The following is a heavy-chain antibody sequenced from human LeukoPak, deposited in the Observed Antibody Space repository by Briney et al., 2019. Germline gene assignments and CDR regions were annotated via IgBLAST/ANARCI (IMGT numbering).Heavy chain of an antibody. CDR2: IYYSGST. CDR3: ARDYCSSTSCRLYYYYYMDV. D-gene: IGHD2-2*01. J-gene: IGHJ6*03. CDR1: GGSISSYY. V-gene: IGHV4-59*12. Sequence: PSETLSLTCTVSGGSISSYYWSWIRQPPGKGLEWIGYIYYSGSTNYNPSLKSRVTISVDTSKNQFSLKLSSVTAADTAVYYCARDYCSSTSCRLYYYYYMDVWGKGTTVTVSS.